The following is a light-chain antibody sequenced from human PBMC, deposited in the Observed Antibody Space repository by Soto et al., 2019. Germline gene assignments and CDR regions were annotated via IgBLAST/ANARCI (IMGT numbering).Light chain of an antibody. Sequence: QLVLTQSSSTSASLGSSVKLTCTLSSGHSSYIIAWHQQQTGKAPRFLMTVEGSGNYNKGSGVPDRVSGSSAGADRYLTISNLQSEDEATYYCDTWDTNTQVFGGGTKVTVL. J-gene: IGLJ2*01. CDR1: SGHSSYI. V-gene: IGLV4-60*03. CDR2: VEGSGNY. CDR3: DTWDTNTQV.